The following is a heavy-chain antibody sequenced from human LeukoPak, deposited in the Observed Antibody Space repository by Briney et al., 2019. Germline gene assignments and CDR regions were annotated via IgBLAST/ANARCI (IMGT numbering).Heavy chain of an antibody. CDR1: GFTFSSYG. V-gene: IGHV3-33*01. D-gene: IGHD3-3*01. CDR2: IWYDGSNK. J-gene: IGHJ6*02. Sequence: PGGSLRLSCAASGFTFSSYGMHWVHQAPGKGLEWVAVIWYDGSNKYYADSVKGRFTISRDNSKKTLYLQMNSLRAEDTAVYYCARVEHRWDFWSGYYSDYYYYVMDVWRQGTTVTVCS. CDR3: ARVEHRWDFWSGYYSDYYYYVMDV.